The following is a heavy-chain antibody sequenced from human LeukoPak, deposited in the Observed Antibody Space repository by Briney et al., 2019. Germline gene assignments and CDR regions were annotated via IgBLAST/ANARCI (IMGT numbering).Heavy chain of an antibody. CDR3: ARSIAEECLDY. V-gene: IGHV4-31*03. J-gene: IGHJ4*02. Sequence: SETLSLTCTVSGGSISSGGYYWSWIRQHPGKGLEWIGYIYYSGSTYYNPSLKSRVTISVDTSKNQFSLKLSSVTAADTAVYYCARSIAEECLDYWGQGTLVTVSS. CDR2: IYYSGST. CDR1: GGSISSGGYY. D-gene: IGHD6-6*01.